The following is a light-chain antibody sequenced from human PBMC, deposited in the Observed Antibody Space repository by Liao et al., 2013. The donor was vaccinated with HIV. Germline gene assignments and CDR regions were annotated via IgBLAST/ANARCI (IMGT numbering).Light chain of an antibody. CDR2: SDS. Sequence: SYELTQPPSVSVAPGKTARITCGGNNIGSKSVHWYQQKPGQAPVLVIYSDSDRPSGIPERFSGSSSGNTATLTISRVEAGDEADYYCQAWDSSTYVFGTGTKVTVL. J-gene: IGLJ1*01. CDR1: NIGSKS. CDR3: QAWDSSTYV. V-gene: IGLV3-21*01.